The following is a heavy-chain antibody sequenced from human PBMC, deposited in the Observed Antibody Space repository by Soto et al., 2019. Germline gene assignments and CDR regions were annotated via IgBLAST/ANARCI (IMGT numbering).Heavy chain of an antibody. D-gene: IGHD3-10*01. CDR2: IWYDGSNK. CDR3: AGDWGDYYCYMDV. CDR1: GFTFSSYG. J-gene: IGHJ6*03. Sequence: QVQLVESGGGVVQPGRSLRLSCAASGFTFSSYGMHWVRQAPGKGLEWVAVIWYDGSNKFYADSVKGRFSISRDNSKNTLYLQMCSLRVEDTAVYYCAGDWGDYYCYMDVWGKGTTVTVSS. V-gene: IGHV3-33*01.